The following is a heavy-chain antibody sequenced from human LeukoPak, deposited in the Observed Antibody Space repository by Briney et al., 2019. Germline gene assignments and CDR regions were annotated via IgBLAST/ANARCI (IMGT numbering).Heavy chain of an antibody. CDR2: IHHSGST. V-gene: IGHV4-34*01. CDR1: GGSFSGSFSDHY. D-gene: IGHD3-16*01. J-gene: IGHJ4*02. Sequence: SETLSLTCAVYGGSFSGSFSDHYWTCIRQTPGKGLEWIGEIHHSGSTNYTPSLKSRVTISVDTSKNQFSLKLNSLTAADTAVYYCATFRWGVGFEYWGQGTLATVSS. CDR3: ATFRWGVGFEY.